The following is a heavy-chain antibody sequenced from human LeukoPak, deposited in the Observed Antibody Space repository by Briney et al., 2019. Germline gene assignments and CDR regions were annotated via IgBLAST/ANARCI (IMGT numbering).Heavy chain of an antibody. CDR2: KVGGAMT. J-gene: IGHJ4*02. V-gene: IGHV3-23*01. CDR3: AKPLGGSYLFDL. D-gene: IGHD1-26*01. CDR1: GFTFSSYA. Sequence: PGGSLRLSCAASGFTFSSYAMTWVRRAPGKGLEWVSTKVGGAMTHYADSVKGRFTISRDTSKSTLFLQMTNLRVEDTAVYYCAKPLGGSYLFDLWGPGTLVIVSS.